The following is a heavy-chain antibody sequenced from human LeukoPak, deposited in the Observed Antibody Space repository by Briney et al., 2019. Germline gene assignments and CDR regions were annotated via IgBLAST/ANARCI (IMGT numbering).Heavy chain of an antibody. D-gene: IGHD2-2*01. CDR1: VSTVTSYG. CDR3: ARHCSSTSCYDY. CDR2: ISAYNGNT. Sequence: GASVKVSCKASVSTVTSYGISWVRQAPGQGLEWMGWISAYNGNTNYAQKLQGRVTMTTDTSTSTAYMELRSLRSDDTAVYYCARHCSSTSCYDYWGQGTLVTVSS. V-gene: IGHV1-18*01. J-gene: IGHJ4*02.